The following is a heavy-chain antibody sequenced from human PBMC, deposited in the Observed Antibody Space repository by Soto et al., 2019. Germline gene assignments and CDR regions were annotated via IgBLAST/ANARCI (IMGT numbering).Heavy chain of an antibody. V-gene: IGHV3-48*02. CDR3: VRDRDLDRDMVHADL. Sequence: GGSLRLSCAASGFTFSTYAMSWVRQPPGKGLEWLAYITIRTGNIVYADSVRGRFTISADNAENSVFLQMNSLRDEDTAVYFCVRDRDLDRDMVHADLWGQGTLVTVSS. CDR2: ITIRTGNI. D-gene: IGHD5-18*01. J-gene: IGHJ4*01. CDR1: GFTFSTYA.